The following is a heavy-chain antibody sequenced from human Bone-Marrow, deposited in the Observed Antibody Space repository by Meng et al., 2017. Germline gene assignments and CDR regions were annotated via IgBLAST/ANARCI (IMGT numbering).Heavy chain of an antibody. J-gene: IGHJ4*02. Sequence: QAQTQRWGAGLWKHSGTLSLTCAVAGGSISSSNWWSWVRQPPGKGLEWIGEIYHSGSTNYNPSLKSRVTISVDTSKNQFSLKLSSVTAADTAVYYCARWAPSSRTFDYWGQGTLVTVSS. CDR1: GGSISSSNW. CDR3: ARWAPSSRTFDY. CDR2: IYHSGST. D-gene: IGHD6-13*01. V-gene: IGHV4-4*02.